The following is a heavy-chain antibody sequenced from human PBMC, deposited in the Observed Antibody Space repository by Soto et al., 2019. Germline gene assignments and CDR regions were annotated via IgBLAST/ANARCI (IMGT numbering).Heavy chain of an antibody. D-gene: IGHD5-12*01. Sequence: QITLKESGPTLVKPTQTLTLTCTFSGFSLSTSGVGVAWIRQPPGKALEWLAIIYWDDDKRYSPSLKSRLTTTKDTSKHTVGRPRTNVTPVDTATYYCAHRRGWDGYISYLDYWGQGTLVTVSS. CDR2: IYWDDDK. J-gene: IGHJ4*02. V-gene: IGHV2-5*02. CDR1: GFSLSTSGVG. CDR3: AHRRGWDGYISYLDY.